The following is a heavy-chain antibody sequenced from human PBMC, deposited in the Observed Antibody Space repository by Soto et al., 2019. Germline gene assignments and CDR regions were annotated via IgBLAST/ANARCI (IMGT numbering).Heavy chain of an antibody. Sequence: GRSLRLSCAASGFTFTDHYMDWVRQAPGKGLEWVGRTRNKANSYSTDYAASVKGRFTISRDDPKSSLYLQMNSLKTEDTAVYYCARGVVLINTYSGLDVWGQGTTVTVSS. CDR2: TRNKANSYST. V-gene: IGHV3-72*01. CDR1: GFTFTDHY. D-gene: IGHD2-8*01. CDR3: ARGVVLINTYSGLDV. J-gene: IGHJ6*02.